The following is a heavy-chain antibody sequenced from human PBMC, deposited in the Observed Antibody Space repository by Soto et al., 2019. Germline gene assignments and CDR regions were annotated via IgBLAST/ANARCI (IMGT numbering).Heavy chain of an antibody. CDR3: APWFGAFDS. Sequence: QVQLVESGGGVVQPGRSLRLSCAASGFPFSSYGMHWVRQAPGKGLEWVAVISYDGSNKYYADSVKGRFTISRDNSKNTLYLQMNSLRAEDTAVYYCAPWFGAFDSWGQGTLVTVSS. D-gene: IGHD3-10*01. J-gene: IGHJ4*02. CDR2: ISYDGSNK. V-gene: IGHV3-30*03. CDR1: GFPFSSYG.